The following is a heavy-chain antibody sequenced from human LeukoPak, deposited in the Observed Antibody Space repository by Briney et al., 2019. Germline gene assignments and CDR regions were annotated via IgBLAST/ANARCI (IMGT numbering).Heavy chain of an antibody. CDR3: AREKNQQWVDCLQY. D-gene: IGHD1-26*01. V-gene: IGHV1-3*04. Sequence: ASVKVSCKASGYTFTNYAMHWVRQAPGQRLEWMGWINTDNGNTHYLQKFQGRVTITRDTSASTTYMELSSLTSGDTAVYYCAREKNQQWVDCLQYWGQGTLVTVSS. J-gene: IGHJ4*02. CDR2: INTDNGNT. CDR1: GYTFTNYA.